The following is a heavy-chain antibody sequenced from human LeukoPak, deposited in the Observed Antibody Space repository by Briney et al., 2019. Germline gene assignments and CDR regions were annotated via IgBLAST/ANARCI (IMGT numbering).Heavy chain of an antibody. CDR3: ARDPFTTGDYYEKSRYSGY. V-gene: IGHV3-21*01. CDR1: GFTFSSYS. J-gene: IGHJ4*02. Sequence: GGSLRLSCAASGFTFSSYSMNWVRQAPGKGLGWVSSISSSSSYIYYADSVKGRFTISRDNAKNPLYLQMNSVRAEDTAEYYSARDPFTTGDYYEKSRYSGYWGQGTLDTVSS. CDR2: ISSSSSYI. D-gene: IGHD3-22*01.